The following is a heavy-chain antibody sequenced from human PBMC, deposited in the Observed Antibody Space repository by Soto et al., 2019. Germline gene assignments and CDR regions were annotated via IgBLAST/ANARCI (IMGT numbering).Heavy chain of an antibody. CDR1: GFSFSTYW. D-gene: IGHD1-7*01. Sequence: EVQLVESGGGLVQPGGSLRLSCAASGFSFSTYWIHWFRQAPGKGREWVSRINTDGISTIYAASVKGRLTISRHNAKNTVYLQMTSLRAEDTAVYYCTRGLENYSYFDHWRQGILVTVSS. V-gene: IGHV3-74*01. J-gene: IGHJ4*02. CDR3: TRGLENYSYFDH. CDR2: INTDGIST.